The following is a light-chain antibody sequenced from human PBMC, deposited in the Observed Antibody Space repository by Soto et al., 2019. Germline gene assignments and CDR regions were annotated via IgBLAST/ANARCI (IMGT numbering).Light chain of an antibody. V-gene: IGLV2-14*01. CDR3: ISSTTTNTLV. CDR2: EVI. J-gene: IGLJ3*02. Sequence: QSVLTQPASVSGSPGQSITISCTGTSSDIGSYNYVSWYQQHPGKVPKLLIYEVINRPSGVSNRFSGSKSGNTASLTISGLQAEDEADYYCISSTTTNTLVFGGGTKHTVL. CDR1: SSDIGSYNY.